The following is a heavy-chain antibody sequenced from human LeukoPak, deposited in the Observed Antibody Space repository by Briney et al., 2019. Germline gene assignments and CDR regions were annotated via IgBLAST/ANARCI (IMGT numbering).Heavy chain of an antibody. CDR3: AKDGDYVWGSYSDY. CDR2: ISGSGGST. J-gene: IGHJ4*02. D-gene: IGHD3-16*01. CDR1: GFTFSSYG. Sequence: GETLRLSCAASGFTFSSYGMSWVRQAPGKGLEWVSAISGSGGSTYYADSVKGRFTISRDNSKNTLYLQMNSLRAEDTAVYYCAKDGDYVWGSYSDYWGQGTLVTVSS. V-gene: IGHV3-23*01.